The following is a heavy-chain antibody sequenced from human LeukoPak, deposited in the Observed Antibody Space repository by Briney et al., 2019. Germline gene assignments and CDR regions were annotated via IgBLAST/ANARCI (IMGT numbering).Heavy chain of an antibody. D-gene: IGHD3-22*01. CDR2: IYSGGST. J-gene: IGHJ4*02. CDR3: ARGYDSSGYYYFDY. V-gene: IGHV3-53*01. Sequence: GGSLRLSCAASGFTVSSNYMNWVRQAPGKGLEWVSVIYSGGSTYYADSVKGRFTISRDNSKNTLHLQMNSLRAEDTAVYYCARGYDSSGYYYFDYWGQGTLVTVSS. CDR1: GFTVSSNY.